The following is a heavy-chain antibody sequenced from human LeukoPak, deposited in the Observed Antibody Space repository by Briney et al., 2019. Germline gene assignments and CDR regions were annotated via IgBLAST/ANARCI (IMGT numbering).Heavy chain of an antibody. Sequence: SETLSLTCTVSGGSISSSSYYWGWIRQPPGKGLEWIGSIYYSGGTYYNPSLKSRVTISVDTSKNQFSLKLSSVTAADTAVYYCARWDSSGISDWGQGTLVTVSS. CDR3: ARWDSSGISD. V-gene: IGHV4-39*07. CDR2: IYYSGGT. J-gene: IGHJ4*02. D-gene: IGHD3-22*01. CDR1: GGSISSSSYY.